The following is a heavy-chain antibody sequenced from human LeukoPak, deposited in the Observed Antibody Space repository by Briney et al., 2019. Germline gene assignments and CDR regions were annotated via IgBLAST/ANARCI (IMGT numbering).Heavy chain of an antibody. V-gene: IGHV4-59*01. CDR1: GGSISSYY. Sequence: SETLSLTCTVSGGSISSYYWSWIRKPPGKGLEWIGYIYYSGGTNYNPSLKSRVTISVDTSKNQFSLKLSSVTAADTAVYYCARYYYYYMDVWGKGTTVTVSS. J-gene: IGHJ6*03. CDR2: IYYSGGT. CDR3: ARYYYYYMDV.